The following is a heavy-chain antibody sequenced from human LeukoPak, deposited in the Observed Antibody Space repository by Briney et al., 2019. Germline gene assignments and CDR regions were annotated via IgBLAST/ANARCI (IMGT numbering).Heavy chain of an antibody. D-gene: IGHD3-3*01. CDR2: INHSGST. J-gene: IGHJ6*02. CDR1: GGSISSGGYY. V-gene: IGHV4-34*01. CDR3: ARVTRGSGYYTGPHYYYYGMDV. Sequence: SETLSLTCAVSGGSISSGGYYWSWIRQPPGKGLEWIGEINHSGSTNYNPSLKSRVTISVDTSKNQFSLKLSSVTAADTAVYYCARVTRGSGYYTGPHYYYYGMDVWGQGTTVTVSS.